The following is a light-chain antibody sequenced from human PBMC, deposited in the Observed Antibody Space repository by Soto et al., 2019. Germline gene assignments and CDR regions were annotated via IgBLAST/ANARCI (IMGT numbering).Light chain of an antibody. CDR2: DAS. V-gene: IGKV3-11*01. Sequence: EIVVTQSPATLSLSPGERATLSCRASQSISSYLAWYQQKPGQAPRLLIYDASNRATGIPARFSGSGSGTDFTLTISSLEPEDFAVYYCQQRITWPLTFGGGTKVEIK. CDR3: QQRITWPLT. J-gene: IGKJ4*01. CDR1: QSISSY.